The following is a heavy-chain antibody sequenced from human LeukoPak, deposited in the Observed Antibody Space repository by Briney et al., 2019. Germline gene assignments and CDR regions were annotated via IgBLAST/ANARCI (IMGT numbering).Heavy chain of an antibody. CDR3: AGSKKTNFGP. CDR1: GGSISSCSYY. D-gene: IGHD1/OR15-1a*01. V-gene: IGHV4-39*01. CDR2: IYYSGST. Sequence: SETLSLTCTVSGGSISSCSYYWGWIRQPPGKGLEWIGSIYYSGSTYYNPSLKSRVTISVDTSKNQISLKLSSVTAADTAVYYCAGSKKTNFGPWGQGTLVTVSS. J-gene: IGHJ5*02.